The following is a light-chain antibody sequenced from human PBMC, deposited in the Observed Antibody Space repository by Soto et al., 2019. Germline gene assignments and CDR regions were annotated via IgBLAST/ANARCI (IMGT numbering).Light chain of an antibody. Sequence: EIVMTQSPATLSVSPGERATLSCRASQSLSTNLAWYQQKPGQSPRLLIYGASTRATGVPARFSGSGSGTAFTLTISSLQSEDFAVYCCQQYTNWPPWTFGQGTKVVIK. V-gene: IGKV3-15*01. CDR2: GAS. J-gene: IGKJ1*01. CDR3: QQYTNWPPWT. CDR1: QSLSTN.